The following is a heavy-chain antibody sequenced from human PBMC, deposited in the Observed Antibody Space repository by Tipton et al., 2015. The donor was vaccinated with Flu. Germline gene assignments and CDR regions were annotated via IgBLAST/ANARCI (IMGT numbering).Heavy chain of an antibody. CDR2: IYYSGST. V-gene: IGHV4-59*01. Sequence: TLSLTCTVSGGSISSYYWSWIRQPPGKGLEWIGYIYYSGSTNYNPSLKSRVTISVDTSKNQFSLKLSSVTAADTAVYYCARGDCSSTSRLDYWGQGTLVTVSS. D-gene: IGHD2-2*01. J-gene: IGHJ4*02. CDR3: ARGDCSSTSRLDY. CDR1: GGSISSYY.